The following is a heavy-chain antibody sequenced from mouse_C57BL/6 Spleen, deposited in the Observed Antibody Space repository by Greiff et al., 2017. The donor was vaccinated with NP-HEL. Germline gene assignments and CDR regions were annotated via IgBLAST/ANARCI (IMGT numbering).Heavy chain of an antibody. J-gene: IGHJ2*01. Sequence: QVQLQQPGAELVKPGASVKLSCKASGYTFTSYWMHWVKQRPGQGLEWIGMIHPNSGSTNYNEKFKSKATLTVDKSSSTAYMQLSSLTSEDSAVYYCAGLYYGSSYGFDYWGQGTTLTVSS. CDR1: GYTFTSYW. D-gene: IGHD1-1*01. CDR2: IHPNSGST. CDR3: AGLYYGSSYGFDY. V-gene: IGHV1-64*01.